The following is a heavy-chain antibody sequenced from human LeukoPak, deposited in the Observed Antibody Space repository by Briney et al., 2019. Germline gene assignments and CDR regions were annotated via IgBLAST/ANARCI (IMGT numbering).Heavy chain of an antibody. D-gene: IGHD5-24*01. CDR2: IYYSGST. CDR3: ARHEGDGYNYWLGFDY. CDR1: GGSISSSSYY. V-gene: IGHV4-39*01. J-gene: IGHJ4*02. Sequence: SETLSLTCTVSGGSISSSSYYWGWIRQPPGKGLEWIGSIYYSGSTYYNPSLKSRVTISVDTSKNQFSLKLSSVTAADTAVCYCARHEGDGYNYWLGFDYWGQGTLVTVSS.